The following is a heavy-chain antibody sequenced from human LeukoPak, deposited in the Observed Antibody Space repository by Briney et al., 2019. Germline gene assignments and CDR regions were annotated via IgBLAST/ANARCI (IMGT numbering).Heavy chain of an antibody. D-gene: IGHD1-26*01. Sequence: SETLSLTCSVSGASTNGYFWNCVRQTPERGLEWIGYVSHTGATTSNPTLKSRVSITIDTSKRQISLSMTSVTAADSALYYCARDRRGSYYTFDVWGPGTIVSVS. V-gene: IGHV4-59*01. CDR3: ARDRRGSYYTFDV. J-gene: IGHJ3*01. CDR2: VSHTGAT. CDR1: GASTNGYF.